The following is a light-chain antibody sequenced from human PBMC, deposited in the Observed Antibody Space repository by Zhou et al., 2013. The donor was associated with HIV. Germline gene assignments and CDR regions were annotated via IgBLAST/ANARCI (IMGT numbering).Light chain of an antibody. CDR1: QAIGHD. CDR2: AAS. V-gene: IGKV1-6*01. Sequence: AIQMTQSPSSLSAFIGDRVTMTCRSSQAIGHDLSWYQQRPGTAPKLLIYAASTLESGVPSRFSGSGSGTDFTLTISSLQPEDFATYFCLQHNSSFGQGTRLEIK. J-gene: IGKJ5*01. CDR3: LQHNSS.